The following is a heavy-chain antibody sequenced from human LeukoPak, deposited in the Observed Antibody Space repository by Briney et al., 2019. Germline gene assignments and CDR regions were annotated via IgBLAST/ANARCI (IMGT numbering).Heavy chain of an antibody. CDR3: ARHAYYYDSSGSPALYYFDY. CDR1: GGSISSGSYY. V-gene: IGHV4-61*02. D-gene: IGHD3-22*01. Sequence: PSETLSLTCTVSGGSISSGSYYWSWIRQPAGKGLEWIGRIYTSGSTNYNPSLKSRVTISVDTSKNQFSLKLSSVTAADTAVYYCARHAYYYDSSGSPALYYFDYWGQGTLVTVSS. CDR2: IYTSGST. J-gene: IGHJ4*02.